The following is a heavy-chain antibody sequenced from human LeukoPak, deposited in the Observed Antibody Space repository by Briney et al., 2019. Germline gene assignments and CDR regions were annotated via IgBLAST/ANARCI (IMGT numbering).Heavy chain of an antibody. D-gene: IGHD1-26*01. Sequence: SGGSLRLSCAASGFTFSSYAMSWVRQAPGKGLEWVSSISGSGSSTYYAGSVKGRFTISRDNSKNTLYVQMNSLRAEDTAVYSCAKGLRWELPFDYWGQGTLVTVSS. CDR1: GFTFSSYA. V-gene: IGHV3-23*01. CDR2: ISGSGSST. J-gene: IGHJ4*02. CDR3: AKGLRWELPFDY.